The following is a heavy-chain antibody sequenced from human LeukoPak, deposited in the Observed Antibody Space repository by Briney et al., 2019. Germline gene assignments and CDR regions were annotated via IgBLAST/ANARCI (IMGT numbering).Heavy chain of an antibody. D-gene: IGHD6-13*01. V-gene: IGHV1-2*06. CDR3: ARRHSSSWSFDY. Sequence: ASVKVSCKASGYTFTGYYMPWVRQAPGQGLEWMGRINPNSGGTNYAQKFQGRVTMTRDTSISTAYMELSRLRSDGTAVYYCARRHSSSWSFDYWGQGTLVTVSS. J-gene: IGHJ4*02. CDR1: GYTFTGYY. CDR2: INPNSGGT.